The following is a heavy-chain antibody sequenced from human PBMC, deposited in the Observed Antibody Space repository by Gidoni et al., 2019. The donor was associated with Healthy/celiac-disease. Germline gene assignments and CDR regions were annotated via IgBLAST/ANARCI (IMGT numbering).Heavy chain of an antibody. CDR3: AREVGYYGSGSYYVGGWFDP. CDR2: IYYSGST. CDR1: GGSISSYY. V-gene: IGHV4-59*01. J-gene: IGHJ5*02. D-gene: IGHD3-10*01. Sequence: QVQLQESGPGLVKPSETLSLTCTVSGGSISSYYWRWIRQPPGKGLEWIGYIYYSGSTNYNPSLKSRVTISVDTSKNQFSLKLSSVTAADTAVYYCAREVGYYGSGSYYVGGWFDPWGQGTLVTVSS.